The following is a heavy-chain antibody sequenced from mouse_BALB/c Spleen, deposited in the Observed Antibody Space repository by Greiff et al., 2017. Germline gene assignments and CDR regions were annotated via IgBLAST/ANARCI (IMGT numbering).Heavy chain of an antibody. CDR3: ARGGYYYGSTYYYAMDY. CDR1: GFTFSDYG. V-gene: IGHV5-15*02. D-gene: IGHD1-1*01. J-gene: IGHJ4*01. CDR2: ISNLAYSI. Sequence: EVKLVESGGGLVQPGGSRKLSCAASGFTFSDYGMAWVRQAPGKGPEWVAFISNLAYSIYYADTVTGRFTISRENAKNTLYLEMSSLRSEDTAMYYCARGGYYYGSTYYYAMDYWGQGTSVTVSS.